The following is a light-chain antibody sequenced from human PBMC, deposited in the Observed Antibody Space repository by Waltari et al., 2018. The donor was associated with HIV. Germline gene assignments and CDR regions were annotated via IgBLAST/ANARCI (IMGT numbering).Light chain of an antibody. CDR2: KNY. Sequence: QSVLTQPPSASGTPGQRVTISCSGSSSNIGNDNVYWYQQLPGTAPKLLIYKNYLRPSGVPARLAGSKSGTSASLAISGLRSEDEADYYCVGWDASLSAYVFGTGTKVTIL. J-gene: IGLJ1*01. CDR1: SSNIGNDN. V-gene: IGLV1-47*01. CDR3: VGWDASLSAYV.